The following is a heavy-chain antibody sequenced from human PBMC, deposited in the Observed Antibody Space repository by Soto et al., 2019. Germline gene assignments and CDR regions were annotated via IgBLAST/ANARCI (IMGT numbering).Heavy chain of an antibody. CDR1: GGTFRTYT. Sequence: QVQPVQSGAEVKKPGSSVKVSCKASGGTFRTYTIIWVRQAPGQGLEWMGRIIPMLNITNTAQSFQDRVTIIADKSTSTAYLELSTLRSDDTAMSFCTLGSWAAETFDIWGRGTMVTVSS. D-gene: IGHD6-13*01. V-gene: IGHV1-69*02. CDR2: IIPMLNIT. J-gene: IGHJ3*02. CDR3: TLGSWAAETFDI.